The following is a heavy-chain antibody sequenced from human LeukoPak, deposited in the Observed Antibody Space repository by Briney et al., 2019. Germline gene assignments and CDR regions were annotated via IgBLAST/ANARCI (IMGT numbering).Heavy chain of an antibody. CDR1: GFPFNVQT. D-gene: IGHD1-26*01. J-gene: IGHJ4*02. Sequence: PGGSLRLSCAASGFPFNVQTMSWVRQAPGKGLDWVASMRQDGSEIYYVDSVKGRFTISRDNPKNSLYLQMNSLRAEDTAVYYWARGGATRGRFENWGQGTLVTVSS. V-gene: IGHV3-7*01. CDR3: ARGGATRGRFEN. CDR2: MRQDGSEI.